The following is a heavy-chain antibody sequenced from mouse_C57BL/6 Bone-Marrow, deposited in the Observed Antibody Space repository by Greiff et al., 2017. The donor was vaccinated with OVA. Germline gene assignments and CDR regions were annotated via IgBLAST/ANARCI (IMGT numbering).Heavy chain of an antibody. CDR3: ARYDYDGDYYAMDY. D-gene: IGHD2-4*01. Sequence: EVKVEESGGGLVKPGGSLKLSCAASGFTFSSYAMSWVRQTPEQRLEWVATISDGGSYTYYPDNVKGRFTISRDNAKNNLYLQMSHLKSEDTAMYYCARYDYDGDYYAMDYWGQGTSVTVSS. CDR1: GFTFSSYA. J-gene: IGHJ4*01. CDR2: ISDGGSYT. V-gene: IGHV5-4*03.